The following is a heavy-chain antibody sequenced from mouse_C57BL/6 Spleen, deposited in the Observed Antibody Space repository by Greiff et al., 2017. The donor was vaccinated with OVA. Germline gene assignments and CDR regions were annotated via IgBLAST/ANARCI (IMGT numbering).Heavy chain of an antibody. CDR1: GYTFTSYW. D-gene: IGHD1-1*01. CDR2: IHPNSGST. Sequence: QVQLQQPGAELVKPGASVKLSCKASGYTFTSYWMHWVKQRPGQGLEWIGMIHPNSGSTNYNEKFKSKATLTVDKSSSTAYMQLSSLTSEDSAVYYCARDDGSSYEGAMDYWGQGTSVTVSS. J-gene: IGHJ4*01. CDR3: ARDDGSSYEGAMDY. V-gene: IGHV1-64*01.